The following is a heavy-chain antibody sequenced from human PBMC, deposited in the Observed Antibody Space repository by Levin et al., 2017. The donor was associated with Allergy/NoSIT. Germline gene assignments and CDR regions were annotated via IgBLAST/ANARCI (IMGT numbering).Heavy chain of an antibody. Sequence: NPSETLSLTCAVFGGSLSGHYWAWIRQPPGKGLQWIGEIDEYGRTNYNPSHTSRVTISVDTSKSQFSLKLRSVTAADTAAYYCARYGSGGPPMGSYYFNLWGLGTLITVSS. D-gene: IGHD3-10*01. CDR1: GGSLSGHY. CDR3: ARYGSGGPPMGSYYFNL. CDR2: IDEYGRT. V-gene: IGHV4-34*01. J-gene: IGHJ2*01.